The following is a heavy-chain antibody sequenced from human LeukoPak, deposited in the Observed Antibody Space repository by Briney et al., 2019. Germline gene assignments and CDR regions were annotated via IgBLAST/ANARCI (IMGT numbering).Heavy chain of an antibody. CDR2: ISSSSSYI. V-gene: IGHV3-21*01. Sequence: GGSLRLSCAASGFTFSSYSMNWVRQAPGKGLEWVSSISSSSSYIYYADSAKGRFTISRDNSKNTLYLQMNSLRTEDTAVYYCARDQTSRAADYYFDYWGQGTLVTVPS. CDR3: ARDQTSRAADYYFDY. D-gene: IGHD6-13*01. J-gene: IGHJ4*02. CDR1: GFTFSSYS.